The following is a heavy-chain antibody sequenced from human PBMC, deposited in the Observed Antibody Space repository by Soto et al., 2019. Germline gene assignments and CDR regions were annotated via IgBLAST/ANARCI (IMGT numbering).Heavy chain of an antibody. CDR1: GFTFSSYA. CDR3: AKDNYDSSPYYYGGGSFDY. D-gene: IGHD3-22*01. V-gene: IGHV3-23*01. Sequence: EVQLLESGGGLIQPGGSLRLSCAASGFTFSSYAMSWVRQAPGKGLEWVSGISGSGVSTYYADSVKGRFTISRDNSKNTLYLRMNSLRAEDTAVYYCAKDNYDSSPYYYGGGSFDYWGQGTLVTVSS. CDR2: ISGSGVST. J-gene: IGHJ4*02.